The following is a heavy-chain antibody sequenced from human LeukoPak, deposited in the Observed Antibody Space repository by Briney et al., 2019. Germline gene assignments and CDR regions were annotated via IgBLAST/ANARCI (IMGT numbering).Heavy chain of an antibody. V-gene: IGHV3-74*01. J-gene: IGHJ5*02. CDR2: INLDGSDT. Sequence: PGGSLRLSCGASGFTFSRYSMNWVRQAPGRGLVWVSRINLDGSDTTYADSVKGRFTISRDNAKNTVYLQMNSLRVEDTAVYYCARSRVGASRGLDPWGQGTLVTVSS. CDR3: ARSRVGASRGLDP. D-gene: IGHD1-26*01. CDR1: GFTFSRYS.